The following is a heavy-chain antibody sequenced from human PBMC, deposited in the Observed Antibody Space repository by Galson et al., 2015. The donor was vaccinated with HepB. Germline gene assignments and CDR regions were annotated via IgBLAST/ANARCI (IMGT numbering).Heavy chain of an antibody. CDR1: GFTFSSYA. V-gene: IGHV3-30-3*01. J-gene: IGHJ6*03. CDR2: ISYDGSNK. D-gene: IGHD4-23*01. CDR3: ARDGNTVVTQHYYFYYMDV. Sequence: SLRLSCAASGFTFSSYAMHWVRQAPGKGLEWVAVISYDGSNKYYADSVKGRFTFSRDNSKNTLYLQMNSLRAEDTAVYYCARDGNTVVTQHYYFYYMDVWGKGTTVAVSS.